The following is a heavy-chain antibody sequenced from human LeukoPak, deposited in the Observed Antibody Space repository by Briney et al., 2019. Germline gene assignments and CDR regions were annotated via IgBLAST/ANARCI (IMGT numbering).Heavy chain of an antibody. CDR2: INHSGST. CDR1: GGSFSGYY. V-gene: IGHV4-34*01. CDR3: AREGYCSGGSCYVFDY. J-gene: IGHJ4*02. Sequence: PSETLSLTCAVYGGSFSGYYWSWIRQPPGKGLEWIGEINHSGSTNYNPSLKSRVTISVDTSKNQFSLKLSSVTAADTAVYYCAREGYCSGGSCYVFDYWGQGTLVTVS. D-gene: IGHD2-15*01.